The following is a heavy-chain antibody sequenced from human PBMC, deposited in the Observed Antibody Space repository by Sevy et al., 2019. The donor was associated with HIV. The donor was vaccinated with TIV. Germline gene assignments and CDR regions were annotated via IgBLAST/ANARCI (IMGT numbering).Heavy chain of an antibody. Sequence: GGCLRLSCAASGFTFSSYAMHWVRQAPGKGLEWVAVISYDGSNKYYADSVKGRFTISRDNSKNTLYLQMNSLRAEDTAVYYCASLDSIAAAGTGNDAFDIWGQGTMVTVSS. J-gene: IGHJ3*02. CDR2: ISYDGSNK. D-gene: IGHD6-13*01. V-gene: IGHV3-30-3*01. CDR3: ASLDSIAAAGTGNDAFDI. CDR1: GFTFSSYA.